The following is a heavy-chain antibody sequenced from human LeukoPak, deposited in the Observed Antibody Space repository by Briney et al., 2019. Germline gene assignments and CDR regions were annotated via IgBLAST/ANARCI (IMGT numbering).Heavy chain of an antibody. CDR1: GFTFDDSA. CDR2: IIWNSGSI. J-gene: IGHJ3*02. V-gene: IGHV3-9*01. Sequence: GGSLRLSCAASGFTFDDSAMHWFRQAPGKGLEWVSCIIWNSGSIGYADSVKGRFTISRDNAKNSLYLQMNSLRAEDTALYYCAKAMDTVVTDWTAFDIWGQGTMVTVSS. CDR3: AKAMDTVVTDWTAFDI. D-gene: IGHD4-23*01.